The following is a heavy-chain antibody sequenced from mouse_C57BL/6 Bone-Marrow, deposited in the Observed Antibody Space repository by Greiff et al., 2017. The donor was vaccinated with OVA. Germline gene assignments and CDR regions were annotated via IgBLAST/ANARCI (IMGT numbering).Heavy chain of an antibody. CDR1: GYTFTNYW. CDR2: IYPGGGYT. CDR3: SRSDSYGYDYFDY. D-gene: IGHD2-2*01. J-gene: IGHJ2*01. V-gene: IGHV1-63*01. Sequence: QVQLKESGAELVRPGTSVKMSCKASGYTFTNYWIGWAKQRPGHGLEWIGDIYPGGGYTNYNEKFKGKATLTADISSSTAYMQFSSLTSEDSAIYYCSRSDSYGYDYFDYWGQGTTLTVSS.